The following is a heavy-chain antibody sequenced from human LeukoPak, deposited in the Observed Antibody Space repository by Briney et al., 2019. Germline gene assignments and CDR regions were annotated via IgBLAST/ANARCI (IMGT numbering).Heavy chain of an antibody. J-gene: IGHJ4*02. CDR3: AKQSYARSLGE. Sequence: GGSLRLSCATSGFPFSDFSMTWVRQAPGKALEWISTTNSGGTTTYYAESVKGRFTISRDNFKNALYLQMSSLRVEDTAIYYCAKQSYARSLGEGGPGTLVTVSS. D-gene: IGHD3-10*02. CDR1: GFPFSDFS. V-gene: IGHV3-23*01. CDR2: TNSGGTTT.